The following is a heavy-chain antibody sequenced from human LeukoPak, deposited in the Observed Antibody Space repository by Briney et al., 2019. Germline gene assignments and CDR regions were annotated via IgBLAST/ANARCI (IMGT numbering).Heavy chain of an antibody. V-gene: IGHV3-48*01. D-gene: IGHD3-16*01. CDR2: ISSSSSTI. Sequence: GGSLRLSCAASGFTFSSYSMNWVRQAPGKGLEWVSYISSSSSTIYYADSVKGRFTISRDNAKNSLCLQMNSLRAEDTAVYYCASDWGVRYYYYMDVWGKGTTVTVSS. CDR1: GFTFSSYS. CDR3: ASDWGVRYYYYMDV. J-gene: IGHJ6*03.